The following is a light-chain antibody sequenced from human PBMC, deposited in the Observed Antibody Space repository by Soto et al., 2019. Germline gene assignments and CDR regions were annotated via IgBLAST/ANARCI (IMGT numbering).Light chain of an antibody. Sequence: QSVLSQPASVYGFPGHSITISCTGTSTDIGYHTYVSWYQQHTGKAPELLIFEVISRPSGISDRFYSSKSGNTASLPISGLQADDEADYYSSSHSISDTPYLFGGGNKVTVL. CDR3: SSHSISDTPYL. J-gene: IGLJ1*01. V-gene: IGLV2-14*01. CDR1: STDIGYHTY. CDR2: EVI.